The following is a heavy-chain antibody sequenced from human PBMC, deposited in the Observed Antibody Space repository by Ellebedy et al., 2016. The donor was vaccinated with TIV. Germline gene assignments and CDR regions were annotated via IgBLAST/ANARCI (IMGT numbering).Heavy chain of an antibody. Sequence: GESLKISCAASGFTVSSNYMSWVRQAPGKGLEWVSTISNTGSRTYYADSVGGRFIISRDNSKKTLYLQMNSLRAEDTAVYYCAKGRGGGSDSSSPRYYFDYWGLGTLVTVSS. CDR1: GFTVSSNY. D-gene: IGHD3-22*01. CDR2: ISNTGSRT. V-gene: IGHV3-23*01. CDR3: AKGRGGGSDSSSPRYYFDY. J-gene: IGHJ4*02.